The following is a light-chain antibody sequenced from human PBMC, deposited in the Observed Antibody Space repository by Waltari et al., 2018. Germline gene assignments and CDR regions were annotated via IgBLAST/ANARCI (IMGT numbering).Light chain of an antibody. J-gene: IGLJ2*01. Sequence: QSALTQPASVSESPGQSITISCTGTSSDVGAYHYVSWYQQHPGKAPKLIIYDFTNRPSGVSNRFSGSKSGNTASLTISGLQSEDEADYYCSSYTFSSTLVFGGGTKLTVL. CDR2: DFT. V-gene: IGLV2-14*03. CDR1: SSDVGAYHY. CDR3: SSYTFSSTLV.